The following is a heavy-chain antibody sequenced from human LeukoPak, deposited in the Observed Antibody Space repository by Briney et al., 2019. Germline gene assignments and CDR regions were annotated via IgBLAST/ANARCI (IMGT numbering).Heavy chain of an antibody. Sequence: PSETLSLTCTVSGVSISNSSYYWGWIRQAPGEGLEWIGNIYYRGSTDYNPSLKSRVSISVDASKNQFSLKLSSVTAADTAVYYCARWYSRGDSWGQGTLVTVSS. V-gene: IGHV4-39*01. CDR2: IYYRGST. CDR3: ARWYSRGDS. J-gene: IGHJ4*02. D-gene: IGHD6-13*01. CDR1: GVSISNSSYY.